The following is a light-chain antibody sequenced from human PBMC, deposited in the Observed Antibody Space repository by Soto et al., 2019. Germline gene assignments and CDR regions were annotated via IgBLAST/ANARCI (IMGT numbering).Light chain of an antibody. J-gene: IGKJ3*01. Sequence: EIVLTQSPGTLSLSPGERVTLSCRASQNVYINSLAWYQQKPGQTPRHLIYVASTRAAAVPDRFSGSGSGTDFALSIDGLEPEAFASYFCQQYGVSPLTFGPGTRVD. CDR3: QQYGVSPLT. V-gene: IGKV3-20*01. CDR1: QNVYINS. CDR2: VAS.